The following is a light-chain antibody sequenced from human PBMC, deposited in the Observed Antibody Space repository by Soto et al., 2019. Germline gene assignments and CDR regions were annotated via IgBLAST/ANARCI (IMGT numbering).Light chain of an antibody. V-gene: IGLV1-47*01. CDR1: SSNIGSNY. Sequence: QPVLTQPPSASGTPGQRVTISCSGSSSNIGSNYVYWYQQLPGTAPKLLIYRNDQRPSGVRDRFSGSKSGTSASLAISGLRSEDEADYYCAAWDDSLSGYVFGTGTKLTVL. J-gene: IGLJ1*01. CDR3: AAWDDSLSGYV. CDR2: RND.